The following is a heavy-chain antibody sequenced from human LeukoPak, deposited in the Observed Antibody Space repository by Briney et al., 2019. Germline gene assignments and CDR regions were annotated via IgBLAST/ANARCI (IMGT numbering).Heavy chain of an antibody. D-gene: IGHD1-26*01. CDR2: VYYDGNT. CDR1: GGSINRSSYY. V-gene: IGHV4-39*02. CDR3: TKDSGHHRTDC. Sequence: ASETLSLTCRVSGGSINRSSYYWGWIRQAPGKGLEWIGSVYYDGNTYYNPNPSLKSRATVSMDTSRNQFSLKLRSVTAADTAVYYCTKDSGHHRTDCWGQGTLVTVSS. J-gene: IGHJ4*02.